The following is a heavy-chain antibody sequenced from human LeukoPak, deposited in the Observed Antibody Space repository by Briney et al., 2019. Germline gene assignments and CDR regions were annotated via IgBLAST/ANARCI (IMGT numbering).Heavy chain of an antibody. J-gene: IGHJ5*02. CDR1: GYSFTNYW. D-gene: IGHD1/OR15-1a*01. CDR3: ARSRGAEHSNNWFDP. Sequence: GEFLKIPCQCSGYSFTNYWIGWVRQLPGKGLEWMGIIYPGDSDTRYSPSFGGQVTISADKSINTAYLLWNSQKASDTAIYYCARSRGAEHSNNWFDPWGQGTLVTVSS. CDR2: IYPGDSDT. V-gene: IGHV5-51*01.